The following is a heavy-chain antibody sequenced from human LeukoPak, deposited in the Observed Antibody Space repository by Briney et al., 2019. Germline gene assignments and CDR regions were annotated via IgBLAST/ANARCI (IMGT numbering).Heavy chain of an antibody. CDR2: ISWNSGSI. CDR3: ARGPGPVNDFWSGYFDY. Sequence: GRSLRLSCAASGFTFDDYAMHWVRQAPGKGLEWVSGISWNSGSIGYADSVKGRFTISRDNAKNSLYLQMNSLRAEDTALYYCARGPGPVNDFWSGYFDYWGQGTLVTVSS. J-gene: IGHJ4*02. V-gene: IGHV3-9*01. CDR1: GFTFDDYA. D-gene: IGHD3-3*01.